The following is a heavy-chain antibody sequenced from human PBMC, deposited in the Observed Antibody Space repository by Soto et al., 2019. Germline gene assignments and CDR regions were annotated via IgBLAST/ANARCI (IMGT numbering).Heavy chain of an antibody. CDR2: IIPSSGTT. J-gene: IGHJ6*02. V-gene: IGHV1-69*13. CDR1: GGSFTTYG. Sequence: QVRLVQSGAEVKRPGSSVRVSCKASGGSFTTYGLSWVRQAPGQGLEWMGGIIPSSGTTNYPQKFQGRVTITANASTTIAYMDPSSLTSVDTAVYFWAQPHSQHLTEALYSCAMDVWGQGTMVSVSS. CDR3: AQPHSQHLTEALYSCAMDV. D-gene: IGHD6-13*01.